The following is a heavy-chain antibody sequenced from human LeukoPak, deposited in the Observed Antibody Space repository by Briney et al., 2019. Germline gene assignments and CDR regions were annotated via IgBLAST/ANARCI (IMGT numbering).Heavy chain of an antibody. D-gene: IGHD5/OR15-5a*01. V-gene: IGHV3-30-3*01. CDR1: GFTFSSHT. CDR2: IEPDGRNK. J-gene: IGHJ4*02. Sequence: PGGSLRLSCAAAGFTFSSHTMHWVRQAPGKGLGWVAVIEPDGRNKFHAGSVKGRFIISRDNSKNTLYLQLDSLRTEDTAVYYCVRQSTGLDYWGQGTLVTVSS. CDR3: VRQSTGLDY.